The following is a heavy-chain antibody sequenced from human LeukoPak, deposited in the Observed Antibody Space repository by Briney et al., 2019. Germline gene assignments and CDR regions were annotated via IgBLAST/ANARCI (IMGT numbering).Heavy chain of an antibody. D-gene: IGHD3-22*01. Sequence: PSETLSLTCTVSGGSISSGDYYWSWIRQPPGKGLEGIGYIYYSGSTYYNPSLKSRVTISVDTSNNQFSLKLSSVTAADTAVYYCASTRGYDSSGYYYEVDYWGQGTLVTVSS. CDR3: ASTRGYDSSGYYYEVDY. CDR1: GGSISSGDYY. CDR2: IYYSGST. J-gene: IGHJ4*02. V-gene: IGHV4-30-4*01.